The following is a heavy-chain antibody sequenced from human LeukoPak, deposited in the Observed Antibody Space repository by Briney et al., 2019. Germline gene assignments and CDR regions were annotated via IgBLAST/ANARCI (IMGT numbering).Heavy chain of an antibody. D-gene: IGHD3-3*01. CDR3: ARMPWSGRDNWFDP. CDR2: INHGGNT. CDR1: GASISSSSYY. V-gene: IGHV4-39*01. J-gene: IGHJ5*02. Sequence: PSETLSLTCTVSGASISSSSYYWGWIRQPPGKGLEWIGSINHGGNTYYNPSLKSRVTISVDTSKNQFSLKRSSVTVAATAVYYCARMPWSGRDNWFDPWGQGTLVSVSS.